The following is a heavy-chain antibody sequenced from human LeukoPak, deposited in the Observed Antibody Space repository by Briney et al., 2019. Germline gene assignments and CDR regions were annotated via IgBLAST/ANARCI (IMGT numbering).Heavy chain of an antibody. CDR1: GFTVSTNY. D-gene: IGHD6-19*01. J-gene: IGHJ4*02. CDR2: IYSGDST. V-gene: IGHV3-66*01. Sequence: PGGSLRLSCAASGFTVSTNYMSWVRQAPGKGLEWVSVIYSGDSTYYADSVKGRFTISRDISKNTLYLQMNSLRAEDTAAYYCAVANPYTSGWYYFDYWGQGTLVTVSS. CDR3: AVANPYTSGWYYFDY.